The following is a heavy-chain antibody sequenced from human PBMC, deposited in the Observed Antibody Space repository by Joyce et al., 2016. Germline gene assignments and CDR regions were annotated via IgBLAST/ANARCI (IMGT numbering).Heavy chain of an antibody. CDR3: ARKQKSGPVDY. CDR1: GYSFNDYW. Sequence: VRLVQSRAEVKKPGDFLKISCQGSGYSFNDYWIGWVRQTPEKGLEWMVLIYPDNSDTKYSPSFQGQVTISADRSRGAAYLQWSRLKASDTAIYYCARKQKSGPVDYWGQGTLVSVSS. V-gene: IGHV5-51*01. CDR2: IYPDNSDT. D-gene: IGHD3-3*01. J-gene: IGHJ4*02.